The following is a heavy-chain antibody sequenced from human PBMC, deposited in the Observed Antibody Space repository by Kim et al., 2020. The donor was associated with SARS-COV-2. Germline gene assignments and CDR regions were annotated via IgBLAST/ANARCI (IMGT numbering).Heavy chain of an antibody. CDR2: INHSGST. D-gene: IGHD3-16*01. CDR3: ARRRLGLRGPGDY. V-gene: IGHV4-34*01. CDR1: GGSFSGYY. J-gene: IGHJ4*02. Sequence: SETLSLTCAVYGGSFSGYYWSWIRQPPGKGLEWIGEINHSGSTNYNPSLKSRVTISVDTSKNQFSLKLSSVTAADTAVYYCARRRLGLRGPGDYWGQGTLVTVSS.